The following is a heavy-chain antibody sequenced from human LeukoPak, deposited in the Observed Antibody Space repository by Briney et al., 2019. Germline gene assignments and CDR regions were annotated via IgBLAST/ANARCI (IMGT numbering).Heavy chain of an antibody. CDR2: ISGSGDST. D-gene: IGHD3-16*02. J-gene: IGHJ4*02. V-gene: IGHV3-23*01. CDR3: ATFASNLIGLDY. CDR1: GFTFSSYA. Sequence: PGGSLRLSCAASGFTFSSYAMSWVRQAPGKGLEWVSAISGSGDSTYYGDSVKGRFTISRDNAKNSLYLQMNSLRAEDTAVYYCATFASNLIGLDYWGQGTLVTVSS.